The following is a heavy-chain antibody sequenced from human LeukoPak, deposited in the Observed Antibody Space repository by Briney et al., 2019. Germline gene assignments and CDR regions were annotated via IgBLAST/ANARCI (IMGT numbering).Heavy chain of an antibody. Sequence: SETLSLSCVICGGSPSGYYWSWIRQPPGKGLEWIGEIIRSGSTNYEPSHKSRVTISVDMSKNQFSLKLSSVTDADTAVYYCARFNQADGYCSGGSCYSGFDYWGQGTLVTVSS. J-gene: IGHJ4*02. D-gene: IGHD2-15*01. V-gene: IGHV4-34*12. CDR2: IIRSGST. CDR1: GGSPSGYY. CDR3: ARFNQADGYCSGGSCYSGFDY.